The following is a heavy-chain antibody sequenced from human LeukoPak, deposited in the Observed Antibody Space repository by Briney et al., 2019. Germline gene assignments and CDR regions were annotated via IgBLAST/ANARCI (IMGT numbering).Heavy chain of an antibody. CDR3: ARGGGGRGLS. Sequence: SETLSLTCAVYGGSFSGYNWIWLRQPPGKGLEWLGEINRSGRNNYNPSLTSRVTISSDTSKNQFSLKLSSVTAADTAVYYCARGGGGRGLSWGQGTLVTVSS. V-gene: IGHV4-34*01. D-gene: IGHD3-16*01. CDR1: GGSFSGYN. CDR2: INRSGRN. J-gene: IGHJ5*02.